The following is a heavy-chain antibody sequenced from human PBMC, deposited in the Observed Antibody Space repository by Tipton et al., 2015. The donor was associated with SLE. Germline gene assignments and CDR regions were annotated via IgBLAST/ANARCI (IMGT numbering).Heavy chain of an antibody. J-gene: IGHJ4*02. CDR2: IYSSGRT. CDR3: ARGGDPDYFDY. Sequence: TLSLTCTVSGGSISTGGDSWGWIRQPPGKGLEWIGNIYSSGRTYDNPSPKSRITMSVDTSKNKFSLNLSSVTAADTAVYYCARGGDPDYFDYWGQGTLVSVSS. V-gene: IGHV4-39*07. CDR1: GGSISTGGDS.